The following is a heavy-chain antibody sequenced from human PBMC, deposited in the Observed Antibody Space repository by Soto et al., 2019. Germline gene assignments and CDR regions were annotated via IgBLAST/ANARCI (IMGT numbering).Heavy chain of an antibody. J-gene: IGHJ4*02. CDR3: AREGYSVPKYYFDY. V-gene: IGHV3-21*01. D-gene: IGHD5-12*01. Sequence: PGGSLRLSCAASGFTFSSYSMNWVRQAPGKGLEWVSSISSGSSYIYYADSVKGRFTISRDNAKNSLYLQMNSLRAEDTAVYYCAREGYSVPKYYFDYWGQGTLVTVSS. CDR2: ISSGSSYI. CDR1: GFTFSSYS.